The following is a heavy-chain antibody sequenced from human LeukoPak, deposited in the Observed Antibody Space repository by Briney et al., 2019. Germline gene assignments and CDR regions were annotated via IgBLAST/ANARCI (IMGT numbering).Heavy chain of an antibody. V-gene: IGHV4-39*01. J-gene: IGHJ6*03. CDR3: ARQISDYYYYYIDV. CDR1: GGSISSSNYY. CDR2: IYYSGTT. Sequence: PSETLSLICSVSGGSISSSNYYWGWIRQPPGKGPEWIGTIYYSGTTYYNPSLESRVTISEDMSKNQFSLTLRSVTAADTAVYYCARQISDYYYYYIDVWGKGTTVTVSS. D-gene: IGHD3-10*01.